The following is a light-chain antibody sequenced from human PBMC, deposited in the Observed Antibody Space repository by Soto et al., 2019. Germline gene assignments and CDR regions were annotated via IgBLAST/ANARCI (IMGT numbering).Light chain of an antibody. Sequence: QSALTQPASVSGSPGQSITISCTGTSSDVGGYNSVSWYQQHPGQAPKLMIYAVTSRPSGVSNRFSGSKSGNTASLTISGLQAEDEADYYCSSYTGSNTWVFGGGTQLTVL. CDR1: SSDVGGYNS. CDR3: SSYTGSNTWV. CDR2: AVT. V-gene: IGLV2-14*01. J-gene: IGLJ3*02.